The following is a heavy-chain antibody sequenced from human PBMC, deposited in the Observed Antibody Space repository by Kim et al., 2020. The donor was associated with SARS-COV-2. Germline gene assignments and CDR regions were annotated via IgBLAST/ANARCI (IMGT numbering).Heavy chain of an antibody. D-gene: IGHD3-10*01. CDR1: GYTLTELS. V-gene: IGHV1-24*01. J-gene: IGHJ5*02. CDR3: ATGVTMVRGVIKGRRGNWFDP. Sequence: ASVKVSCKVSGYTLTELSMHWVRQAPGKGLEWMGGFDPEDGETIYAQKFQGRVTMTEDTSTDTAYMGLSSLRSEDTAVYYCATGVTMVRGVIKGRRGNWFDPWGQGTLVTVSS. CDR2: FDPEDGET.